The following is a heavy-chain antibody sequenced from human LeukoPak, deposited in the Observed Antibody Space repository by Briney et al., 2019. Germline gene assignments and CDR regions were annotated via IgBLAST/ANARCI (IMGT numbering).Heavy chain of an antibody. CDR2: ISYDGSNK. Sequence: GGSLRLSCVASGFTFSSYAMHWVRQAPGKGLEWVAVISYDGSNKYYADSVKGRFTISRDNSKNTLYLQMNSLRAEDTAVYYCARALSGSDPFDYWGQGTLVTVSS. D-gene: IGHD5-12*01. V-gene: IGHV3-30*04. J-gene: IGHJ4*02. CDR3: ARALSGSDPFDY. CDR1: GFTFSSYA.